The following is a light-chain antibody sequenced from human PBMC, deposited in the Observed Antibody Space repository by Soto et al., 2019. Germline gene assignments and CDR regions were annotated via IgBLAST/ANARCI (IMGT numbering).Light chain of an antibody. V-gene: IGLV2-23*02. CDR2: EVS. J-gene: IGLJ1*01. CDR1: SSDVGSYNL. CDR3: CSYAGSSSFYV. Sequence: QSVLTQPASVSGSPGQSITISCTGASSDVGSYNLVSWYHQHPGKAPKLMIYEVSKRPSGVSNRFSGSKSGNTASLTISGLQAEDEADYYCCSYAGSSSFYVFGTGTKV.